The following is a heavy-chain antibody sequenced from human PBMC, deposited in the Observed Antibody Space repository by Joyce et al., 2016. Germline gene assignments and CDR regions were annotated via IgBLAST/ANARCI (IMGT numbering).Heavy chain of an antibody. CDR1: GFTVSHNY. CDR2: IYSGGNT. D-gene: IGHD6-13*01. Sequence: EVQLVESGGGLIQPGGSLRLPCEASGFTVSHNYMSWVRQAPAKGLEWVSIIYSGGNTYYADSVKGRFTSSRDNSKNTLYLQMNSLRAEDTAVYYCARAYSSSWDFDYWGQGTLVTVSS. J-gene: IGHJ4*02. V-gene: IGHV3-53*01. CDR3: ARAYSSSWDFDY.